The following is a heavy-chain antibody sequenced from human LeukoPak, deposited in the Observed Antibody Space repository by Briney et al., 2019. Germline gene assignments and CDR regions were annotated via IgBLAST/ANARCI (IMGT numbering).Heavy chain of an antibody. CDR1: GFTFSSYA. CDR3: ARYGDYGDDY. Sequence: QAGGSLRLSCAASGFTFSSYAMSWVRQAPGKGLEWVSAISGSGGSTYYEDSVKGRFTISRDSATQSVFLQMNSLRADDTAVYYCARYGDYGDDYWGQGTLVTVSS. J-gene: IGHJ4*02. D-gene: IGHD4-17*01. V-gene: IGHV3-23*02. CDR2: ISGSGGST.